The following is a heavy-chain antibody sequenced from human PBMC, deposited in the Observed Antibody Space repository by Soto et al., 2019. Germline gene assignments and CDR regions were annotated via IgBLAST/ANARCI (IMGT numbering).Heavy chain of an antibody. CDR3: ARIADSSSSRYYYYGMDV. J-gene: IGHJ6*02. D-gene: IGHD6-6*01. CDR1: GFTFSSYA. Sequence: PGGSLRLSCAASGFTFSSYAMHWVRQAPGKGLEWVAVISYGGSNKYYADSVKGRFTISRDNSKNTLYLQMNSLRAEDTAVYYCARIADSSSSRYYYYGMDVWGQGTAVTVSS. V-gene: IGHV3-30-3*01. CDR2: ISYGGSNK.